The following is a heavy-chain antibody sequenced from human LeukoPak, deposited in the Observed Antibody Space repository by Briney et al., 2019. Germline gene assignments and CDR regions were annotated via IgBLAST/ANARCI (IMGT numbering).Heavy chain of an antibody. D-gene: IGHD2-2*01. Sequence: SETLSLTCAVSGGSISSSNWWSWVRQPPGKGLEWIGEIYHSGSTNYNPSLKSRVTISVDKSKNQFSLKLSSVTAADTAVYYCARSSRGYCSSTSCYSFYYWGQGTLVTVSS. CDR3: ARSSRGYCSSTSCYSFYY. CDR2: IYHSGST. CDR1: GGSISSSNW. J-gene: IGHJ4*02. V-gene: IGHV4-4*02.